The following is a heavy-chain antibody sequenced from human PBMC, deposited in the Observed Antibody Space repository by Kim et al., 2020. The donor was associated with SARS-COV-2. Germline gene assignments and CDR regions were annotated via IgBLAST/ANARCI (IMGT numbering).Heavy chain of an antibody. J-gene: IGHJ4*01. CDR3: AKDGTSSSSGYYFDY. V-gene: IGHV3-30*18. CDR2: ISYDGSNK. CDR1: GFTFSSYG. D-gene: IGHD6-6*01. Sequence: GGSLRLSCAASGFTFSSYGMHWVRQAPGKGLEWVAVISYDGSNKYYADSVKGRFTISRDNSKNTLYLQMNSLRAEDTAVYYCAKDGTSSSSGYYFDYWG.